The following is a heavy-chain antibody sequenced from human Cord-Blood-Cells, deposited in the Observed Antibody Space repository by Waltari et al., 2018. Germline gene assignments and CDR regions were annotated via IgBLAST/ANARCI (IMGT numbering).Heavy chain of an antibody. D-gene: IGHD6-13*01. J-gene: IGHJ6*02. CDR3: ARDSSSSWYYYYYGMDV. V-gene: IGHV3-21*01. CDR1: GFTFSSYS. CDR2: ISSISSYI. Sequence: EVQLVESGGGLVKPGGSLRLSCAASGFTFSSYSMNWVRQAPGKGLEWVSSISSISSYIYYADSVKGRFTISRDNAKNSLYLQMNSLRAEDTAVYYCARDSSSSWYYYYYGMDVWGQGTTVTVSS.